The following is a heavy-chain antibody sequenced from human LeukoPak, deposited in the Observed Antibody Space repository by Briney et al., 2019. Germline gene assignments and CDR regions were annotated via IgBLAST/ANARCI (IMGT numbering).Heavy chain of an antibody. CDR3: ARGRADYYDSRSFDS. CDR2: IYTGGIT. D-gene: IGHD3-22*01. CDR1: GLTVSSNY. J-gene: IGHJ4*02. V-gene: IGHV3-53*01. Sequence: PGGSLILSCAASGLTVSSNYMSWVRQAARKGLEWVSVIYTGGITYYADSVRGRVTISRDNSKNTLYLQMHSLRAEDTAVYYCARGRADYYDSRSFDSWGQGTLVTVSS.